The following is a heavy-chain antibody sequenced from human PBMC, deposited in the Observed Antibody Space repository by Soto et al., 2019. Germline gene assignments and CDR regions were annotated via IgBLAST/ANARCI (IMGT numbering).Heavy chain of an antibody. V-gene: IGHV5-51*01. D-gene: IGHD6-13*01. Sequence: PGESLKISCKGSGYSFTSYWIGWVRQMLGKGLEWMGIIYPGDSDTRYSPSFQGQVTISADKSISTAYLQWSSLKASDTAMYYCARTSAGGKYYYGMDVWGQGTTVTVSS. J-gene: IGHJ6*02. CDR3: ARTSAGGKYYYGMDV. CDR1: GYSFTSYW. CDR2: IYPGDSDT.